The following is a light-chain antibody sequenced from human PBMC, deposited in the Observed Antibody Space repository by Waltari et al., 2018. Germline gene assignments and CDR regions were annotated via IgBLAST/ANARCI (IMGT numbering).Light chain of an antibody. CDR3: QQYFTRPWT. Sequence: DIVMTQSPDSLAVSLGEGATITCQSSQTVLYIPNKKNYLAWYQQKPGHPPKFIIYWASTRESGVPDRFSGSGSETNFTLTITSLQTEDVAVYYCQQYFTRPWTFGQGTKVEIK. CDR2: WAS. J-gene: IGKJ1*01. CDR1: QTVLYIPNKKNY. V-gene: IGKV4-1*01.